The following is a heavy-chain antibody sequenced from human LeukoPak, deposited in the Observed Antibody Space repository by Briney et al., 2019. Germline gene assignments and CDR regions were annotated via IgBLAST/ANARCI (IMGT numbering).Heavy chain of an antibody. CDR1: GFTFDDYA. J-gene: IGHJ4*02. CDR2: ISWNSVSI. V-gene: IGHV3-9*01. Sequence: GGSLRLSCAASGFTFDDYAMHWVRQAPGKGLEWVSGISWNSVSIAYADSVKGRFTISRDNAKNSLYLEMNSLRTDDAALYYCAKDIGSTSWYLGNWGQGTLVTVSS. CDR3: AKDIGSTSWYLGN. D-gene: IGHD2-2*01.